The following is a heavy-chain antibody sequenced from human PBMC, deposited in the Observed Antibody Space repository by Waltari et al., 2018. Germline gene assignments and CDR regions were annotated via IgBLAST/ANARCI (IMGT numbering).Heavy chain of an antibody. CDR2: ISSGNGKT. V-gene: IGHV1-3*01. Sequence: QVHLAQSGAEVKKPGASVKISCTASGYTLTSYTKHWVLQAPGQRLEWMGWISSGNGKTKYSQTLQGRLTITRDTSASTVYMEMNSVRSEDTAVYYCARDLTGYYDDNNGYYYGPSVFDYWGQGTLVTVSS. D-gene: IGHD3-22*01. CDR1: GYTLTSYT. CDR3: ARDLTGYYDDNNGYYYGPSVFDY. J-gene: IGHJ4*02.